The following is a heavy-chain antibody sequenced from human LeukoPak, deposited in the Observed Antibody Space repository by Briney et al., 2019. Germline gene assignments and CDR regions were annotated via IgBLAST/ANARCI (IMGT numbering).Heavy chain of an antibody. J-gene: IGHJ4*02. CDR3: AKGAYDYIEIGYFDS. V-gene: IGHV3-23*01. CDR1: GFTFSSYA. CDR2: ITGSGGIT. D-gene: IGHD5-12*01. Sequence: PGGSLRLSCAASGFTFSSYAMSWVRQAPGKGLEWVSVITGSGGITYSADSVKGRFTISRDNSKNTLFLQMNSLRAEDTAIYYCAKGAYDYIEIGYFDSWGQGTLVTVSS.